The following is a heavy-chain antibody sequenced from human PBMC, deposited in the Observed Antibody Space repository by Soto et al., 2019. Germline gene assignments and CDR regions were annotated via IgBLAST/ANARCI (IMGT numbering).Heavy chain of an antibody. CDR3: ARVWGSYRAPSGGAGFDP. V-gene: IGHV1-18*04. Sequence: QVQLVQSGAELKKPGASVKVSCAASGYTFTSNSTTWVRQAPGQGLEWMGWISAYNGEASYAEKFQGRLTMTTDTSTSTAYMELRSLRSDDTAVYYCARVWGSYRAPSGGAGFDPWGQGTLVTVSS. J-gene: IGHJ5*02. CDR2: ISAYNGEA. D-gene: IGHD3-16*01. CDR1: GYTFTSNS.